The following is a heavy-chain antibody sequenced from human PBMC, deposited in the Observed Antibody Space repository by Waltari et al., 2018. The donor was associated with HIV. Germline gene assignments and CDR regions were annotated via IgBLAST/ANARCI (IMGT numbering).Heavy chain of an antibody. Sequence: QVQLQQWGAGLLKPSETLSLTCAVYGGSFSGYYWSWIRQPPGKGLEWIGEINHSGSTNYNPSLKSRVTISVDTSKNQFSLKLSSVTAADTAVYYSARGQFLEWSPLYYFDYWGQGTLVTVSS. CDR3: ARGQFLEWSPLYYFDY. CDR2: INHSGST. CDR1: GGSFSGYY. V-gene: IGHV4-34*01. J-gene: IGHJ4*02. D-gene: IGHD3-3*01.